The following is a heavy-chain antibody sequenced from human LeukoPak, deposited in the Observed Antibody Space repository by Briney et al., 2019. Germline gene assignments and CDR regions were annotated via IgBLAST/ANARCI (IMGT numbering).Heavy chain of an antibody. CDR2: ISAYNGNT. CDR1: GYTFTSYG. V-gene: IGHV1-18*01. Sequence: GASVKVSCKASGYTFTSYGISWVRQAPGQGLEWMGWISAYNGNTNYAQKLQGRVTMTTDTSSSTAYMELRSLRSDDTAVYYCARGDSIAAAGTSMGYWLDPWGQGTLVTVSS. CDR3: ARGDSIAAAGTSMGYWLDP. D-gene: IGHD6-13*01. J-gene: IGHJ5*02.